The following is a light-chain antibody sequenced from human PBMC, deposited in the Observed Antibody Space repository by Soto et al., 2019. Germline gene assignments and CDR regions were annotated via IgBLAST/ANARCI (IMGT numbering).Light chain of an antibody. CDR1: QDISNY. Sequence: DIQMTQSPSSLSASVGDIVTITCQASQDISNYLYWYQQKPGKAPKLLIYDASKLETGVPSRFSGSGSGTDCTFTISSLQSEDIATYYCQQYDNLPLTFGGGTKVEIK. CDR3: QQYDNLPLT. CDR2: DAS. J-gene: IGKJ4*01. V-gene: IGKV1-33*01.